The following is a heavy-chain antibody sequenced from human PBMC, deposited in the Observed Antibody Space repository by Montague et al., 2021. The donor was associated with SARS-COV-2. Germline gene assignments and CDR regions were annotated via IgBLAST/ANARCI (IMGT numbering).Heavy chain of an antibody. J-gene: IGHJ4*02. CDR3: ARVQRGYYYGLGVYSHFDY. CDR1: GGSISTYY. V-gene: IGHV4-59*01. CDR2: IYYSGST. D-gene: IGHD3-10*01. Sequence: SETLSLTCTVSGGSISTYYWSWIRQPPGKGLEWIGYIYYSGSTNYNPSLKSRVTISVDTSKNQFSLKLSSATAADTAVYYCARVQRGYYYGLGVYSHFDYWGQGILVIVSS.